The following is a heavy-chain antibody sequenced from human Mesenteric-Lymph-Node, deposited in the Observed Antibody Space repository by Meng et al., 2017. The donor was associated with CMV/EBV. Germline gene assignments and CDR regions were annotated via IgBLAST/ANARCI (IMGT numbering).Heavy chain of an antibody. J-gene: IGHJ5*02. CDR1: EYTFTGYY. CDR3: ARLASFCTSIHCSWFDP. Sequence: ASVKVSCKASEYTFTGYYMHWVRQAPGQGLEWMGWINPNTGGTDYAQKFQGRVTMTRDTSINTAYMDLSNLRSDDTAVYYCARLASFCTSIHCSWFDPWGQGTLVTVSS. D-gene: IGHD3/OR15-3a*01. CDR2: INPNTGGT. V-gene: IGHV1-2*02.